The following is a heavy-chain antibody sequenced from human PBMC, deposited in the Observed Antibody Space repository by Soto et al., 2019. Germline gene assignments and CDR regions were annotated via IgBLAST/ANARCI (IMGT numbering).Heavy chain of an antibody. J-gene: IGHJ6*02. Sequence: SEALSLTCAFYGGSFSGYYWSWIRQPPGKGLEWIGEINHSGRTTYNPSLKSRVTISVDTSKNQFSLRLSSVTAADTAVYYCARLNGYCVSTNCHGYYGMDVWGQGTTVT. CDR3: ARLNGYCVSTNCHGYYGMDV. D-gene: IGHD2-2*03. V-gene: IGHV4-34*01. CDR2: INHSGRT. CDR1: GGSFSGYY.